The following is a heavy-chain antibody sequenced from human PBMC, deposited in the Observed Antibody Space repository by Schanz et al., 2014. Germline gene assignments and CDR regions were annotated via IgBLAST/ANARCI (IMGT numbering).Heavy chain of an antibody. CDR2: ISGSGDNT. J-gene: IGHJ5*01. Sequence: EVQLVESGGCLVQPWGSLRLSCAASGLTFSNHAMSWVRQAPGKGLEWVSAISGSGDNTFYADSVRGRFTISRDNSRNTLYLQMNSLRAEDTAVYYCAKDFTGSGIFFNSWGQGTLVSVSS. CDR1: GLTFSNHA. V-gene: IGHV3-23*04. D-gene: IGHD3-10*01. CDR3: AKDFTGSGIFFNS.